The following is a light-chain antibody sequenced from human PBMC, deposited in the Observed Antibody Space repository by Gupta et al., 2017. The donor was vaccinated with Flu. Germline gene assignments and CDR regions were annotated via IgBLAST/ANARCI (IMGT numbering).Light chain of an antibody. CDR2: EVV. CDR1: SNDVGSYNN. CDR3: SSYTSNSALYV. V-gene: IGLV2-14*01. J-gene: IGLJ1*01. Sequence: QSALTQPASVSGSPGQSITISCIGTSNDVGSYNNVSWYQQYPGKAPKLMVYEVVNRPSGVSNRFSGSKSGNTASLTISGLQAEDEADYYCSSYTSNSALYVFGTGTKVTVL.